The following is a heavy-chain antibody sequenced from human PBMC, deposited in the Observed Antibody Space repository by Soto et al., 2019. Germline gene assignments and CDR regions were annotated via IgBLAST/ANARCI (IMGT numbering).Heavy chain of an antibody. CDR1: GFTFSNAW. Sequence: RLSCAASGFTFSNAWMSWVRQAPGKGLEWVGRIKSKTDGGTTDYAAPVKGRFTISRDDSKNTLYLQMNSLKTEDTAVYYCTTPNECSGGSCYYYYYYGMDVWGQGTTVTVSS. J-gene: IGHJ6*02. V-gene: IGHV3-15*01. CDR2: IKSKTDGGTT. D-gene: IGHD2-15*01. CDR3: TTPNECSGGSCYYYYYYGMDV.